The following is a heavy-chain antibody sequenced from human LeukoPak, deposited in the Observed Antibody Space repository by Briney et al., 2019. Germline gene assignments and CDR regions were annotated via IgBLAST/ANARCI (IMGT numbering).Heavy chain of an antibody. CDR3: AKDRYGDYKSFDY. CDR1: GFTFDDYA. D-gene: IGHD4-17*01. V-gene: IGHV3-9*01. J-gene: IGHJ4*02. Sequence: GGSLRLSCAASGFTFDDYAMHWVRQAPGKGLEWVSGISWNSGSIGYADSVKGRFTISRDNAKNSLYLQMNSLRAEDTALYYCAKDRYGDYKSFDYWGQGTLVTVSS. CDR2: ISWNSGSI.